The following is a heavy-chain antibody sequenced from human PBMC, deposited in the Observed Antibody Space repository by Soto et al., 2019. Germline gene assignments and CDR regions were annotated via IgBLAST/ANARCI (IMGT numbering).Heavy chain of an antibody. D-gene: IGHD3-22*01. V-gene: IGHV4-30-4*01. CDR1: GGSISSGDYY. CDR2: IYYSGST. CDR3: KTMIVANDAFDI. J-gene: IGHJ3*02. Sequence: TLSLTCTVSGGSISSGDYYGSWIREPPGKDLEWIGYIYYSGSTYYNPSLKSRVTISVDTSKNQFSLKLSSVTAADTAVYYCKTMIVANDAFDIWGQVTMVTVSS.